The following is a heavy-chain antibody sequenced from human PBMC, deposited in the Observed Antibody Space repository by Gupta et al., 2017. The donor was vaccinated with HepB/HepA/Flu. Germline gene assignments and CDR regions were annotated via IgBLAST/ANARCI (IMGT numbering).Heavy chain of an antibody. V-gene: IGHV2-5*02. CDR2: IYWDDDR. CDR3: ARVGYGDYFDV. D-gene: IGHD1-26*01. Sequence: QITLKASGPTRVMPTQTLSLTCSFSGFALTTPGGGIGCIRPPPGQALAWRALIYWDDDRRYSPLLKSRLTITRDTSKNQVVLTMTNMDSADTAKYFCARVGYGDYFDVWGQGTTVTVSS. J-gene: IGHJ4*02. CDR1: GFALTTPGGG.